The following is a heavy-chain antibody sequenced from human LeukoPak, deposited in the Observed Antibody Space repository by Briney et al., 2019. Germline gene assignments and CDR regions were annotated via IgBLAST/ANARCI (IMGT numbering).Heavy chain of an antibody. V-gene: IGHV3-7*01. CDR1: GFTYSRYW. D-gene: IGHD4-17*01. CDR3: TRGGYGDLYFDY. CDR2: IKEDGSET. J-gene: IGHJ4*02. Sequence: GRSLRLSCAASGFTYSRYWMNWVRQAPGKGLEWVATIKEDGSETYYVDSVKGRFTISRDSAKNSLYLHMNSLRVEDTAVYYCTRGGYGDLYFDYWGQGTLVTVSS.